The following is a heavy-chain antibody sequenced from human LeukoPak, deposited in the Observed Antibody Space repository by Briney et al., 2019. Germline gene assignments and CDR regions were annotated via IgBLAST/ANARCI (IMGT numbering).Heavy chain of an antibody. D-gene: IGHD3-3*01. J-gene: IGHJ4*02. Sequence: GGSLRLSCAASGFTFSSYWMSWVRQAPGKGLEWVANIKQDGSETYYVGSVKGRFTISRDNARNSLYLQMNSLRADDTAVYYCARGDFWSDRYYWGQGTLVTVSS. CDR1: GFTFSSYW. V-gene: IGHV3-7*01. CDR2: IKQDGSET. CDR3: ARGDFWSDRYY.